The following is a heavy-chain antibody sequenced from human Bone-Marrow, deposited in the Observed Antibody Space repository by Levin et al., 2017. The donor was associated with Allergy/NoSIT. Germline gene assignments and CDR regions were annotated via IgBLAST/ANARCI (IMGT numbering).Heavy chain of an antibody. Sequence: GGSLRLSCAASGFTFSSYSMNWVRQAPGKGLEWVSSISSDGSYINYADSVKGRFTISRDDAKNSLYLQMNSLRAEDTAVYYCARRGDYGGYWGQGTLVTVSS. CDR3: ARRGDYGGY. V-gene: IGHV3-21*01. CDR1: GFTFSSYS. J-gene: IGHJ4*02. CDR2: ISSDGSYI.